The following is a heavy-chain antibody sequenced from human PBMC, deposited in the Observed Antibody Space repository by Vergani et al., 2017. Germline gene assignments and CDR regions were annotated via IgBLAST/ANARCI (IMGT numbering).Heavy chain of an antibody. CDR3: ARYDYYYGMDV. J-gene: IGHJ6*02. V-gene: IGHV1-46*03. CDR1: GFTFTSSA. Sequence: QLVQSGPEVKKPGTSVKVSCKASGFTFTSSAMQWVRQARGQRLEWMGIINPSGGSTSYAQKFQGRVTMTRDTSTSTVYMELSSLRSEDTAVYYCARYDYYYGMDVWGQGTTVTVSS. CDR2: INPSGGST.